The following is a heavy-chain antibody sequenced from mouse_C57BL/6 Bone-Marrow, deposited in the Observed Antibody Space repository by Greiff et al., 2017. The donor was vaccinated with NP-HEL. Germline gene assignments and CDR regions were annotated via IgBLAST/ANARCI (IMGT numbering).Heavy chain of an antibody. Sequence: LVESGAELARPGASVKLSCKASGYTFTSYGISWVKQRTGQGLEWIGEIYPRSGNTYYNEKFKGKATLTADKSSSTAYMELRSLTSEDSAVYFCARGDGTCDYWGQGTTLTVSS. CDR3: ARGDGTCDY. CDR1: GYTFTSYG. D-gene: IGHD3-3*01. V-gene: IGHV1-81*01. J-gene: IGHJ2*01. CDR2: IYPRSGNT.